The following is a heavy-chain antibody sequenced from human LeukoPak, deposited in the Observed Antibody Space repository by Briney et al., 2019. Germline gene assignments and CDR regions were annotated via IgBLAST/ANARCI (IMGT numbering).Heavy chain of an antibody. Sequence: SETLSLTCIVSGDSISSGSSYWSWIRQHPGKGLEWIGYIHYSGSTSYNPSLKSRVTISVDTSKNQFSLKLSSVTAADTAVYYCAGNTYYYDSSDYYSDYWGQGTLVTVSS. J-gene: IGHJ4*02. CDR3: AGNTYYYDSSDYYSDY. V-gene: IGHV4-31*03. CDR1: GDSISSGSSY. D-gene: IGHD3-22*01. CDR2: IHYSGST.